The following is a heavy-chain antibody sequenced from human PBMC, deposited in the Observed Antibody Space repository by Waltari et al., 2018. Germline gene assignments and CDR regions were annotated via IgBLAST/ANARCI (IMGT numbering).Heavy chain of an antibody. Sequence: EVQLVESGGGLVQPGGSLRLSCAASGFTFSSYSMNWVRQAPGKGLEWVSYISSSSSTIYYADSVKGRFTISRDNAKNSLYLQMNSLRAEDTAVYYCARDGGYCSGGSCRPAIFDYWGQGTLVTVSS. D-gene: IGHD2-15*01. CDR3: ARDGGYCSGGSCRPAIFDY. CDR1: GFTFSSYS. J-gene: IGHJ4*02. CDR2: ISSSSSTI. V-gene: IGHV3-48*04.